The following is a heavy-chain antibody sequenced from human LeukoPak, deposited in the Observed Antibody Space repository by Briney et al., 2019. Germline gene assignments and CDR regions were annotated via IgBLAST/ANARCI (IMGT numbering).Heavy chain of an antibody. J-gene: IGHJ4*02. Sequence: SETLSLTCTVSGGSISSYFWSWIRQPAGKGLEWIGRIYTSGSTNYNPSLKSRVTMSVETSKNQFSLKLSSVTAADTAVYYCASYSSGSYGQGALDYWGQGTLVTVSS. CDR3: ASYSSGSYGQGALDY. D-gene: IGHD1-26*01. CDR2: IYTSGST. CDR1: GGSISSYF. V-gene: IGHV4-4*07.